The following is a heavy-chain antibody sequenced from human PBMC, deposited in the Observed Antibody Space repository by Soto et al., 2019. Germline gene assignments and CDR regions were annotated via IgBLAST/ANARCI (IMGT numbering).Heavy chain of an antibody. CDR2: ISWDGGST. CDR1: GFTFDDYT. Sequence: EVQLVESGGVVVQPGGSLRLSCAASGFTFDDYTMHWVRQAPGKGLEWVSLISWDGGSTYYADSVKGRFTISRDNSKNSLYLQMNRLRTEDTALYYCAKELSGGRHFAFDYWGQGTLVTVSS. V-gene: IGHV3-43*01. J-gene: IGHJ4*02. D-gene: IGHD2-15*01. CDR3: AKELSGGRHFAFDY.